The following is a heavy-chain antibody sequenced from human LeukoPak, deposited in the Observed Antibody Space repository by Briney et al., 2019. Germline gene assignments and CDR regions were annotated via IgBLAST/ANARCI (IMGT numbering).Heavy chain of an antibody. Sequence: GASVKLSCKASGYTFTGYYMHWVRQAPGQGLEWMGWINPNSGGTNYAQKFQGRVTMTRDTSISTAYMELSRLRSDDTAVYYCARAKLGSSSGFDPWGQGTLVTVSS. J-gene: IGHJ5*02. CDR3: ARAKLGSSSGFDP. V-gene: IGHV1-2*02. CDR2: INPNSGGT. D-gene: IGHD3-16*01. CDR1: GYTFTGYY.